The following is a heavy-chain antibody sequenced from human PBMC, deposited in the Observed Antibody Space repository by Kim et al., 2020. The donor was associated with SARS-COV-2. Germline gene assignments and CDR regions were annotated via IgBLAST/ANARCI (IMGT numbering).Heavy chain of an antibody. Sequence: GGSLRLSCAASRFTFSNYAMHWVRQAPGKGLEWVAVISYDGDNKYYVDSVKGRFTISRDNSKNTLYLQMNSLRAEDTAVYYCARDRVDFWSGYYYPGDAFDIWGQGTMVTASS. V-gene: IGHV3-30*04. CDR1: RFTFSNYA. D-gene: IGHD3-3*01. CDR2: ISYDGDNK. J-gene: IGHJ3*02. CDR3: ARDRVDFWSGYYYPGDAFDI.